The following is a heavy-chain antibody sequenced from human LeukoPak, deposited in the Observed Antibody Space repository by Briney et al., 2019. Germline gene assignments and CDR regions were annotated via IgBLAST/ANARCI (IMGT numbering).Heavy chain of an antibody. CDR3: ARGYYGSGSYYNTTNWFDP. V-gene: IGHV1-69*01. Sequence: SVKVSCKASGGTFSSYAISWVRQAPGQGLEWMGGIIPIFGTANYAQKFQGRVTITADESTSTAYMELSSLRSEDTAVYYCARGYYGSGSYYNTTNWFDPWGQGTLVTVSS. CDR1: GGTFSSYA. CDR2: IIPIFGTA. J-gene: IGHJ5*02. D-gene: IGHD3-10*01.